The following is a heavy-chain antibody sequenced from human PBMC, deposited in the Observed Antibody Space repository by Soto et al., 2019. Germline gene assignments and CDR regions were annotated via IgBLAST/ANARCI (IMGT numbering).Heavy chain of an antibody. V-gene: IGHV4-30-2*01. CDR3: ARGGGVTTPGDDY. J-gene: IGHJ4*02. D-gene: IGHD4-4*01. CDR2: IYHSGST. CDR1: GGSINTATHS. Sequence: QLQLQESGSGLVKPSQTLSLTCAVSGGSINTATHSWSWIRQPPGKGLEWIGYIYHSGSTYYNPSVKSRVTISIDKSNNQFSLRLSAVTAADTAVYYCARGGGVTTPGDDYWGQGILVTVSS.